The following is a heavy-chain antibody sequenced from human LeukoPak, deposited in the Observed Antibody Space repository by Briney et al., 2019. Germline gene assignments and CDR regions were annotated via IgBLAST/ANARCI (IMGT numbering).Heavy chain of an antibody. D-gene: IGHD5-12*01. CDR1: GGSISSSSYY. V-gene: IGHV4-39*07. J-gene: IGHJ3*02. CDR3: YLWLDAFDI. Sequence: PSETLSLTCTVSGGSISSSSYYWGWIRQPPGKGLEWIGSIYYSGSTYYNPSLKSRVTISVDTSKNQFSLKLSSVTAADTAVYYCYLWLDAFDIWGQGTMVTVSS. CDR2: IYYSGST.